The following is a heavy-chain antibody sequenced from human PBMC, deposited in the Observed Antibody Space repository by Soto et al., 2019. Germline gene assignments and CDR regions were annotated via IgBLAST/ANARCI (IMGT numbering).Heavy chain of an antibody. D-gene: IGHD3-10*01. V-gene: IGHV1-46*01. CDR3: AFGLTYYYYYMDV. J-gene: IGHJ6*03. CDR1: GYTFTSYY. Sequence: QVQLVQSGAEVKKPGASVKVSCKASGYTFTSYYMHWVRQAPGQGLEWMGIINPSVCSTTYAQKFQGRVTMTRDTSTSTVYMELSSLRSEDTAVYYCAFGLTYYYYYMDVWGKGTTVTVSS. CDR2: INPSVCST.